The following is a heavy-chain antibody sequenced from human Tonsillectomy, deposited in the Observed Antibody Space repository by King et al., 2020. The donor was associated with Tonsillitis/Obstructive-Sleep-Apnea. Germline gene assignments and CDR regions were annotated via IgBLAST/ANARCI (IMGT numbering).Heavy chain of an antibody. CDR1: GFTFGDYA. D-gene: IGHD3-22*01. Sequence: VQLVESGGGLVQPGRSLRLYCTASGFTFGDYAMSWVRQAPGKGLEWVGSIRSKAYGGTTEYAASVKGRFTISRDDSKSIAYLQMNSLKTEDTAMYYCTRDLFYDTSATYFDYWGQGTLVTVSS. V-gene: IGHV3-49*04. J-gene: IGHJ4*02. CDR2: IRSKAYGGTT. CDR3: TRDLFYDTSATYFDY.